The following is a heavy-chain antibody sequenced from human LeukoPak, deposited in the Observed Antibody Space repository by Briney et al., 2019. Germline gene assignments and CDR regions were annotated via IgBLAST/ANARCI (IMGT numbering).Heavy chain of an antibody. CDR3: ARDGTPVIRGYSSWWSNWFDP. D-gene: IGHD5-18*01. J-gene: IGHJ5*02. CDR1: GFTFSSYW. CDR2: IKQEGSEK. V-gene: IGHV3-7*01. Sequence: GGSLRLSCAASGFTFSSYWMSWVRQAPGKGLEWVANIKQEGSEKYYVDSVKGRFTISRDNGKNSLYLQMNSLRAEDTAVYYCARDGTPVIRGYSSWWSNWFDPWGQGTLVTVSS.